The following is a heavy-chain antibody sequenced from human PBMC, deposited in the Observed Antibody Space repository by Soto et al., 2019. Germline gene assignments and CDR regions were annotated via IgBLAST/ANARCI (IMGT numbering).Heavy chain of an antibody. Sequence: VQLLESGGGLVQPGGSLRLSCAASGFSFRNHAMAWVRQAPGKGLEWVSAISGSGDSTYYADSVKGRFTISRDNSKNTLYLQMNSLRTEDTAVYYCAKDPNSSSSWYGTHFDDWGQGTLVTVSS. CDR3: AKDPNSSSSWYGTHFDD. J-gene: IGHJ4*02. V-gene: IGHV3-23*01. CDR1: GFSFRNHA. D-gene: IGHD6-13*01. CDR2: ISGSGDST.